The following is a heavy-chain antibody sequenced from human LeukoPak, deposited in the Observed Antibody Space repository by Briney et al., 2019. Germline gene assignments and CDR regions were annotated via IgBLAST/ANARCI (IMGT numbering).Heavy chain of an antibody. V-gene: IGHV1-2*06. Sequence: ASVKVSCKASGYTFTGYYIHWVRQAPGQGLEWMGRINPNSAGTQYTQKFQGRVTMTRDTSISTAYMELSRLISDDTAVYYCARGGSGSGYLYYFDSWGQGTLVSVSS. CDR3: ARGGSGSGYLYYFDS. D-gene: IGHD3-10*01. CDR1: GYTFTGYY. J-gene: IGHJ4*02. CDR2: INPNSAGT.